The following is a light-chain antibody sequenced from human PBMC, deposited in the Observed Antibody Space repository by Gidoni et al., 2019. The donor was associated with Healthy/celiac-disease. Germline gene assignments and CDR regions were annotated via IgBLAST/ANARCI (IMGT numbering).Light chain of an antibody. CDR3: MQALQTPNT. Sequence: DIVITQSPLSLPVTPGEPASIPCRSSQSLLHSNGYNYLDWYLQKPGQSPQLLIYLGSNRASGVPDRFSGSGSGTDFTLKISRVEAEDVGVYYCMQALQTPNTFGQGTKLEIK. CDR2: LGS. CDR1: QSLLHSNGYNY. V-gene: IGKV2-28*01. J-gene: IGKJ2*01.